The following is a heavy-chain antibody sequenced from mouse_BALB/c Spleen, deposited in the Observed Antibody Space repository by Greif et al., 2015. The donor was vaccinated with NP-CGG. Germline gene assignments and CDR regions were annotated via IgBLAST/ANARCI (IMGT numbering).Heavy chain of an antibody. D-gene: IGHD2-4*01. J-gene: IGHJ3*01. Sequence: VQRVESGAELVRPGSSVKISCKASGYAFSSHWMNWVKQRPGQGLEWIGQIYPGDGDSNYNGKFKGKATLTADKSSSTAYMQLSSLTSEDSAVYFCARDDYEAWFAYWGQGTLVTVSA. V-gene: IGHV1-80*01. CDR2: IYPGDGDS. CDR3: ARDDYEAWFAY. CDR1: GYAFSSHW.